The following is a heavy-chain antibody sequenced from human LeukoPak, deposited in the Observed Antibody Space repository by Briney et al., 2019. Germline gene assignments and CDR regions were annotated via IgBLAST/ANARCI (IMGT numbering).Heavy chain of an antibody. Sequence: ASVKVSCKASEYTFTSYDINWVRQATGQGLEWMGWMNPNSGSTGYAQEFQGRVTITRSTSISTAYMELSGLRSEDTAVYYCARGRSTGYPYYFEYWGQGTLVTVSS. D-gene: IGHD5-12*01. CDR1: EYTFTSYD. J-gene: IGHJ4*02. CDR3: ARGRSTGYPYYFEY. V-gene: IGHV1-8*03. CDR2: MNPNSGST.